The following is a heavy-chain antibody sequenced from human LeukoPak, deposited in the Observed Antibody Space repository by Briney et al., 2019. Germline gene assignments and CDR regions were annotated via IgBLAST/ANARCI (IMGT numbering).Heavy chain of an antibody. V-gene: IGHV4-34*01. D-gene: IGHD3-10*01. Sequence: SETLSLTCAVYGGSFSGYYWNWIRQPPGKGLEWIGEINHSGSTNYNPSLKSRVTISEDTSKKQFSLKLSSVTAADTAVYYCARRGVTWAFDIWGQGTMVTVSS. CDR2: INHSGST. J-gene: IGHJ3*02. CDR1: GGSFSGYY. CDR3: ARRGVTWAFDI.